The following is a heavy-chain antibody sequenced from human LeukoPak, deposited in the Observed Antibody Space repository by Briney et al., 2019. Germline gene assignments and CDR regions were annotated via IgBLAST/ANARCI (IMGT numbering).Heavy chain of an antibody. J-gene: IGHJ6*03. CDR3: ARVVRGYLYGLRETSYYYYMDV. V-gene: IGHV4-30-4*02. CDR2: IYYSGST. Sequence: SETLSLTCTVSGGSISSGDYYWSWIRQPPGKGLESIGYIYYSGSTYYNPSLKSRVTILVDTSKNQFSLKLSSVTAADTAVFYCARVVRGYLYGLRETSYYYYMDVWGKGTTVTVSS. D-gene: IGHD5-18*01. CDR1: GGSISSGDYY.